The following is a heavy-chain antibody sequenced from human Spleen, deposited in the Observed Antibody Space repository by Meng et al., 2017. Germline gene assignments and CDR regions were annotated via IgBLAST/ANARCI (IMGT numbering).Heavy chain of an antibody. V-gene: IGHV7-4-1*02. CDR3: ARPYCTSTSCYGWFDP. Sequence: GTDLNSVGASGNVACNASGYPFTDYDINWVQQAPGQGLGWMGWINTNTGNPTYAKGFTGRFVFSLDTSVKTTYLQISSLTAEDTAVYYCARPYCTSTSCYGWFDPWGQGTLVTASS. CDR2: INTNTGNP. D-gene: IGHD2-2*01. CDR1: GYPFTDYD. J-gene: IGHJ5*02.